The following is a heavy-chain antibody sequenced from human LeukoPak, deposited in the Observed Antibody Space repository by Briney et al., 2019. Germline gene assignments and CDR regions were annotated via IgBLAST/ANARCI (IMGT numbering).Heavy chain of an antibody. Sequence: PSETLSLTCTVSGGSISSYYWSWIRQPPGKGLEWIGYIYYSGSTNYNPSLKSRVTISVDTSKNQFSLKLSSVTAADTAVYYCASYSSRGGYWYFDLWGRGTLVTVSS. D-gene: IGHD6-13*01. V-gene: IGHV4-59*01. CDR2: IYYSGST. CDR1: GGSISSYY. J-gene: IGHJ2*01. CDR3: ASYSSRGGYWYFDL.